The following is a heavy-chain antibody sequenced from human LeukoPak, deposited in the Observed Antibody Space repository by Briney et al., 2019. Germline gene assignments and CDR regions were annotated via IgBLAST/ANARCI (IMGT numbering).Heavy chain of an antibody. Sequence: SETLSLTCTVSGVSISSSNSYWGWIRQPPGKGLEWIGSIYYSGNTNYNPSLKSRVTISVDTSKNQFSLKLSSVTAADTAVYYCARRLGATTPFDYWGQGTLVTVSS. CDR2: IYYSGNT. J-gene: IGHJ4*02. CDR1: GVSISSSNSY. CDR3: ARRLGATTPFDY. V-gene: IGHV4-39*07. D-gene: IGHD1-26*01.